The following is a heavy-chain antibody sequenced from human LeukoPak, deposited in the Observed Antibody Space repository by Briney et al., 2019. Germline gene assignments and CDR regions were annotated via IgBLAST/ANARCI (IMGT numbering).Heavy chain of an antibody. CDR3: ARIRFFAVHGDSSGYYEFDY. J-gene: IGHJ4*01. CDR2: IDWDDDK. Sequence: SGPTLVKPTQTLTLTCTFSGFSLSTSGMCVSWIRQPPGKALEWLARIDWDDDKYYSTSLKTRLTISKDTSKNQVVLTMTNMDPVDTATYYCARIRFFAVHGDSSGYYEFDYWGQEPWSPSPQ. V-gene: IGHV2-70*11. CDR1: GFSLSTSGMC. D-gene: IGHD3-22*01.